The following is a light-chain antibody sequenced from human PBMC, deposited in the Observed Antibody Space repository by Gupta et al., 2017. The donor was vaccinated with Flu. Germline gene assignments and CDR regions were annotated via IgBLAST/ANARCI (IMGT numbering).Light chain of an antibody. J-gene: IGKJ4*01. CDR2: KAS. V-gene: IGKV1-5*03. CDR1: QSISNW. CDR3: QHCNSYSVT. Sequence: DIQMTQSPSTLSASVGDRVTITCRASQSISNWLAWYQQKPGKAPKLLIYKASTLERGVPSRFSGSGSGTEFSLTIISLQPDDFATYYCQHCNSYSVTFGGGTKVEIK.